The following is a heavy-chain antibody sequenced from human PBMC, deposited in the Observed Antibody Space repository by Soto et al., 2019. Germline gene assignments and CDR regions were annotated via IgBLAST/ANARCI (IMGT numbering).Heavy chain of an antibody. J-gene: IGHJ6*02. CDR3: ARDPRYSNGMDV. D-gene: IGHD2-21*01. CDR2: IWYDGSNK. Sequence: QVQLVESGGGVVQPGRSLRLSCAASGFTFSSYGMHWVRQAPGKGLEWVAVIWYDGSNKYYADSVKGRFTISRDNSKNALDLQMNSLRAEDTVVYYCARDPRYSNGMDVWGQGTTVTVSS. CDR1: GFTFSSYG. V-gene: IGHV3-33*01.